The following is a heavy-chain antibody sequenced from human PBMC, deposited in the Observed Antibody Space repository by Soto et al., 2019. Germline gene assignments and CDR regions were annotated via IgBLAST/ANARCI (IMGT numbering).Heavy chain of an antibody. J-gene: IGHJ5*01. Sequence: EVQLVESGGGLVQPGGSLRLSCAASGFTFSTYDMHWVRQPTGKGLEWVSSIGTAGDTYYAGSVKGRFTISRENARNSLSLRMTSLRAGATAVYYCARGGIGVAGTGGTWFDSWGQGTLVTVSS. D-gene: IGHD6-19*01. V-gene: IGHV3-13*01. CDR3: ARGGIGVAGTGGTWFDS. CDR2: IGTAGDT. CDR1: GFTFSTYD.